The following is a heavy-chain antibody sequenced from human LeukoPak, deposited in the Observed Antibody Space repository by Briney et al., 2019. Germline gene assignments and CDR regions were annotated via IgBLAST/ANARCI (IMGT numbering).Heavy chain of an antibody. D-gene: IGHD1-7*01. J-gene: IGHJ4*02. CDR3: TAGTGTSDFDY. CDR1: RFTFSRAW. V-gene: IGHV3-15*01. CDR2: IKSKTDGGTR. Sequence: PGGSLRLSCAASRFTFSRAWMSWVRQAPGKGLEWVGRIKSKTDGGTRDFAAPVKGRFTISRDDSTNTLYLQMNSLKTEDTAVYYCTAGTGTSDFDYWGQGTLVTVSS.